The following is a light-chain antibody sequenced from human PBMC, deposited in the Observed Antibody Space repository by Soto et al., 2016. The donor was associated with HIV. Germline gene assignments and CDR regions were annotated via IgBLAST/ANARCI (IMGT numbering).Light chain of an antibody. V-gene: IGLV3-21*03. CDR1: NIGSKS. J-gene: IGLJ2*01. Sequence: SYVLTQPPSVSVAPGKTARITCGGNNIGSKSVHWYQQKPGQAPVMVVYDDSDRPSGIPDRFSGSNSGNTATLTISRVEAGSEADYYCQVWDTSSDVVFGGGTKLTVL. CDR3: QVWDTSSDVV. CDR2: DDS.